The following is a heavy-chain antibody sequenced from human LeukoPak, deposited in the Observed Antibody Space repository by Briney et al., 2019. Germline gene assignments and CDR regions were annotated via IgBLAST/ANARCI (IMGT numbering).Heavy chain of an antibody. CDR2: IKSKTDGGTT. D-gene: IGHD2-2*01. CDR1: GFTFSNAW. V-gene: IGHV3-15*01. J-gene: IGHJ6*04. Sequence: GGSLRLSCAASGFTFSNAWMSWVRQAPGKGLEWVGRIKSKTDGGTTDYAAPVKGRFTISRDDSKNTLYLQMNSLKTEDTAVYYCTTDGLYCSSTSCYFLYGMDVRGKGTTVTVSS. CDR3: TTDGLYCSSTSCYFLYGMDV.